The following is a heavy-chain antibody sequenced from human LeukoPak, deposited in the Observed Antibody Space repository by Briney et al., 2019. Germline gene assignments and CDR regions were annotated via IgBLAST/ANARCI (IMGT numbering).Heavy chain of an antibody. CDR1: GGTFSSYA. CDR2: IIPIFGTA. D-gene: IGHD6-13*01. J-gene: IGHJ5*02. CDR3: ARDSPYSSSWYAPGVWFDP. Sequence: GASVKVSCKASGGTFSSYAISWVRQAPGQGLEWMGRIIPIFGTANYAQKFQGRVTITTDESTSTAYMELSSLRSEDTAVYYCARDSPYSSSWYAPGVWFDPWGQGTLVTASS. V-gene: IGHV1-69*05.